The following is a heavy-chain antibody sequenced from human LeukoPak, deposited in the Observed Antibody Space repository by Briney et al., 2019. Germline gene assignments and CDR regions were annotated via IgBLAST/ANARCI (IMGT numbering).Heavy chain of an antibody. Sequence: PGGSLRLSCAASGFTFSRYAMSWVRQAPGVGLEWVSTISENGGSTFYADSAKGRFTMSRDNSNHTLYLQMNSLRDEDTAVYYCARDVYDSGRGAFDILGQGTMVTVSS. CDR2: ISENGGST. CDR1: GFTFSRYA. D-gene: IGHD3-10*01. V-gene: IGHV3-23*01. J-gene: IGHJ3*02. CDR3: ARDVYDSGRGAFDI.